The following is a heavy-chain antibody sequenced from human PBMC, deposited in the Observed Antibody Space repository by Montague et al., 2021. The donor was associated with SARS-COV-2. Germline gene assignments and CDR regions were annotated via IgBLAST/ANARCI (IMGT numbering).Heavy chain of an antibody. V-gene: IGHV4-39*01. Sequence: SETLSLTCTVSGGSISNDSYYWGWIRQPPGKGLEWIGYIYYTGNTYYSPSLKSRLTISVDTSKNQFSLKLSSVTAADTAMFDCARLLTGSDAFDIWGQGTMVTVSS. CDR3: ARLLTGSDAFDI. CDR1: GGSISNDSYY. CDR2: IYYTGNT. J-gene: IGHJ3*02. D-gene: IGHD3-9*01.